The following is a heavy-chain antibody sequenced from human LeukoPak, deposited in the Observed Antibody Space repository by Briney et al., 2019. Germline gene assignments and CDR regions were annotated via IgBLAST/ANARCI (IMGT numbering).Heavy chain of an antibody. CDR1: GFTFGVYG. D-gene: IGHD5-24*01. CDR2: IRSKANGGTT. CDR3: TRRDGYNLY. V-gene: IGHV3-49*04. J-gene: IGHJ4*02. Sequence: GGSLGLSCTASGFTFGVYGMNWVRQAPGKGLEWIGFIRSKANGGTTDYAASVKGRFSISRDDSKSIAYLQMNSLKPEDTAVYYCTRRDGYNLYWGQGTLVTVSS.